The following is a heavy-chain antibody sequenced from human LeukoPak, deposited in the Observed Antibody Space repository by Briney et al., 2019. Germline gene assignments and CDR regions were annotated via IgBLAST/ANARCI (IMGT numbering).Heavy chain of an antibody. V-gene: IGHV4-4*07. J-gene: IGHJ5*02. CDR2: IYTSGST. CDR3: ARSVRRLYGSGRSNWFDP. Sequence: SETLSLTCTVSGGSISSYYWSWIRQPAGKGLEWIGRIYTSGSTNYNPSLKSRVTMSGDTSKNQFSLKMSSVTAADTAVYYRARSVRRLYGSGRSNWFDPWGQGTLVTVSS. CDR1: GGSISSYY. D-gene: IGHD3-10*01.